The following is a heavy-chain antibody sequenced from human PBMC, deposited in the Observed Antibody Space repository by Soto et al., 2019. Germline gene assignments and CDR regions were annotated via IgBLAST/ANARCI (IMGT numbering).Heavy chain of an antibody. CDR3: ARTSTSGTRCYY. CDR1: GGSISTSNW. D-gene: IGHD1-1*01. CDR2: VDHSGIT. J-gene: IGHJ4*02. V-gene: IGHV4-4*02. Sequence: QVQLQESGPGLVKPSGTLSLTCAVSGGSISTSNWWSWVRQPPVKGLECIGEVDHSGITNYNPSFKSRVARSVDKSKNQCSLKLNSVTAADTALYYCARTSTSGTRCYYWVKGSLVTVSS.